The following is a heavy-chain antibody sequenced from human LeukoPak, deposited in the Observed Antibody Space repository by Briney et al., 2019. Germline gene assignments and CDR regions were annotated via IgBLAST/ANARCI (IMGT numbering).Heavy chain of an antibody. V-gene: IGHV4-34*01. CDR2: INHSGST. J-gene: IGHJ4*02. CDR3: AIKRGWLVRSPIDY. Sequence: SETLSLTCAVYGLSFSGYYWSWLRQPPGKGLEWVGEINHSGSTNYNPSLKSRVTISVDTSKNQFSLKLSSVTAADTAVYYCAIKRGWLVRSPIDYWGQGTLVTGSS. CDR1: GLSFSGYY. D-gene: IGHD6-19*01.